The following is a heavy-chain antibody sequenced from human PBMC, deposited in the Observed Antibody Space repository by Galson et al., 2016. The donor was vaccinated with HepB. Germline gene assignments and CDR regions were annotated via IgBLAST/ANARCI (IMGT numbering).Heavy chain of an antibody. J-gene: IGHJ5*02. CDR1: GYRFTNSW. CDR2: IYPGDYDT. CDR3: ARVFFCTSGICPSALGWFDP. Sequence: SGAEVKEPGESLRISCKAFGYRFTNSWIGWVSQVPGKGLEWMGIIYPGDYDTRYSPSFQGRVTISAEKSLGYIYLQLSTLRASDTAIYYCARVFFCTSGICPSALGWFDPWGQGTRVTVSS. D-gene: IGHD2-2*01. V-gene: IGHV5-51*01.